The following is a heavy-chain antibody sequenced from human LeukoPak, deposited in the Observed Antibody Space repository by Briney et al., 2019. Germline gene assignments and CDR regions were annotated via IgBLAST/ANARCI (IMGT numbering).Heavy chain of an antibody. J-gene: IGHJ4*02. CDR2: MNPNSGNT. V-gene: IGHV1-8*01. CDR1: GYTFTSYD. Sequence: ASVKVSCKASGYTFTSYDINWVRQATGQGLEWMGWMNPNSGNTGYAQKFQGRVTMTRNTSISTAYMELSSLRSEDTAVYYCARGVGSSWSYYFDYWGQGTLVPVSS. CDR3: ARGVGSSWSYYFDY. D-gene: IGHD6-13*01.